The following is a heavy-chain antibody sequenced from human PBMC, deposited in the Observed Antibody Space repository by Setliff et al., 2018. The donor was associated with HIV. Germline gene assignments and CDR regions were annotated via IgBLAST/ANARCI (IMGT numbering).Heavy chain of an antibody. CDR3: ARADCGGDCYLPYYFDH. Sequence: SGESLKISCKGSGYSFTSYWIGWVRQMPGKGLEWMGIIYPGDSDTRYSPSFQGQVTISADKSISAAYLQWSSLRAADTAVYYCARADCGGDCYLPYYFDHWGQGTLVTVSS. D-gene: IGHD2-21*02. V-gene: IGHV5-51*01. CDR1: GYSFTSYW. CDR2: IYPGDSDT. J-gene: IGHJ4*02.